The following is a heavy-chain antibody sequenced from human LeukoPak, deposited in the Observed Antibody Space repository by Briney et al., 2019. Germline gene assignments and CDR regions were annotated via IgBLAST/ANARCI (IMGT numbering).Heavy chain of an antibody. J-gene: IGHJ6*03. Sequence: SETLSLTCTVSGGSISSSSYYWGWIRQPPGKGLEWIGYIYYSGSTYYNPSLKSRATISVDTSKNQFSLKLSSVTAADTAVYYCASSAYESSGYGGYYMDVWGKGTTVTVSS. CDR3: ASSAYESSGYGGYYMDV. V-gene: IGHV4-39*07. D-gene: IGHD3-22*01. CDR1: GGSISSSSYY. CDR2: IYYSGST.